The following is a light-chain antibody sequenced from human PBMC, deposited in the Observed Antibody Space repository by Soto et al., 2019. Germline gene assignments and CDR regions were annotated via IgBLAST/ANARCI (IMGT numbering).Light chain of an antibody. CDR2: DAS. CDR1: QSISTR. V-gene: IGKV1-5*01. CDR3: QQYDSYSWT. J-gene: IGKJ1*01. Sequence: DRQMNQSPSTVSASVGDTDPITCLSSQSISTRLAWYQQKAGTAPKVLIYDASRLESGVPSRFSGSGSGTEFTLTISSLQPDDFATYYCQQYDSYSWTFGQGTKVDIK.